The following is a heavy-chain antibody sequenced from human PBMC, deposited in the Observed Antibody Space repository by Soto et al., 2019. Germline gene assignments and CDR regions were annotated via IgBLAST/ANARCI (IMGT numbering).Heavy chain of an antibody. J-gene: IGHJ4*02. CDR3: IRGGSPYYYDY. V-gene: IGHV3-73*01. Sequence: EVQLVESGGGLVQPGGSLKLSCAASGFFFSGSAVHWVRQASGKGLEWVGRILSKAGNYATAYPASMKGRFTISRDDSENTAFLQMNSLKTEDTAVYYCIRGGSPYYYDYWGQGTLVAVSS. CDR1: GFFFSGSA. CDR2: ILSKAGNYAT.